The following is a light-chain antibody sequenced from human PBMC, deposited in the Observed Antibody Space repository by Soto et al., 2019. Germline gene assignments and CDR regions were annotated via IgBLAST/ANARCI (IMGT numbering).Light chain of an antibody. Sequence: IVLTQSPGALSLSQWERATISCRASQRITNNFLAWFQQKPGLAPRLLIHGASTRASGVPGRFSGGGSGTDFVLTISRLEPEDFAVYYGQQYGRSPFTFGQGTKLQIK. CDR2: GAS. V-gene: IGKV3-20*01. CDR3: QQYGRSPFT. J-gene: IGKJ2*01. CDR1: QRITNNF.